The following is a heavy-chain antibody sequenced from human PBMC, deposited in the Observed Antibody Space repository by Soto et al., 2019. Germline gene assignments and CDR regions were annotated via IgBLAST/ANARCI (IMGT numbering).Heavy chain of an antibody. CDR2: ISAYNGNT. D-gene: IGHD6-19*01. CDR1: GYTFTSYG. V-gene: IGHV1-18*01. J-gene: IGHJ6*02. Sequence: QVQLVQSGAEVKKPGASVKVSCKASGYTFTSYGISWVRQAPGQGLEWMGWISAYNGNTNYAQKLQGRVTMTTDTATSTAYMELRSLRSDDTAVYYCASHKPHIAVAGPYYGMDVWGQGTTVTVSS. CDR3: ASHKPHIAVAGPYYGMDV.